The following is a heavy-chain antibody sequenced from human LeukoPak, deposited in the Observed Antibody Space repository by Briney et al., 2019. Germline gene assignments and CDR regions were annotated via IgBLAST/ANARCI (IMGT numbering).Heavy chain of an antibody. CDR1: GFSFSSYW. D-gene: IGHD2-8*01. CDR3: ARVMEDCTNGVCQIYYYYGMDV. V-gene: IGHV3-74*01. J-gene: IGHJ6*02. Sequence: GGSLRLSCAASGFSFSSYWMNWVRQAPGKGLVWVSRISSDGSSTNYADSVKGRFTISRDNAKNSLYLQMNSLRAEDTAVYYCARVMEDCTNGVCQIYYYYGMDVWGQGTTVTVSS. CDR2: ISSDGSST.